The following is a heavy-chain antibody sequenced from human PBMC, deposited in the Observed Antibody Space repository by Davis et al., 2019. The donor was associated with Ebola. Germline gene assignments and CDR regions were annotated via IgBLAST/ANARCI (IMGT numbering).Heavy chain of an antibody. J-gene: IGHJ6*02. CDR2: INPNSGGT. CDR3: ARGGSGYYYWYYGMDV. Sequence: ASVKVSCKASGYTFTSYAMHWVRQAPGQGLEWMGWINPNSGGTNYAQKFQGWVTMTRDTSISTAYMELSRLRSDDTAVYYCARGGSGYYYWYYGMDVWGQGTTVTVSS. V-gene: IGHV1-2*04. D-gene: IGHD3-22*01. CDR1: GYTFTSYA.